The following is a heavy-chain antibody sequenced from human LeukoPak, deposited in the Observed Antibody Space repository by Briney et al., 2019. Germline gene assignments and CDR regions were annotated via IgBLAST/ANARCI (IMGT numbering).Heavy chain of an antibody. V-gene: IGHV4-59*01. CDR3: AGNVAAAGPDYFDY. D-gene: IGHD6-13*01. CDR1: GGSISSYY. CDR2: IYYTGST. Sequence: SETLSLTCTVSGGSISSYYWSWIRQPPGKGLEWIGYIYYTGSTNYNPSLKSRVTISVDTSKNQFSLKLSSVTAADTAVYYCAGNVAAAGPDYFDYWGQGTLVTVSS. J-gene: IGHJ4*02.